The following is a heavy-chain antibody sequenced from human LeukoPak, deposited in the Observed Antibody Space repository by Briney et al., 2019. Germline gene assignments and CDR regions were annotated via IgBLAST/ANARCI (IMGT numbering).Heavy chain of an antibody. CDR2: IYYSGST. Sequence: SETLSLTXAVYGGSFSSYYWSWIRQPPGKGLEWIGYIYYSGSTNYNPSLKSRVTISVDTSKNQFSLKLSSVTAADTAVYYCARDWGEGYSGYDYGRSYFDYWGQGTLVTVSS. J-gene: IGHJ4*02. D-gene: IGHD5-12*01. V-gene: IGHV4-59*01. CDR1: GGSFSSYY. CDR3: ARDWGEGYSGYDYGRSYFDY.